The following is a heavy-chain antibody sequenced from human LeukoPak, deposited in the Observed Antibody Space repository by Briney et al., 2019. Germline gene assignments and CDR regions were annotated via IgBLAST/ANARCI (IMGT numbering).Heavy chain of an antibody. V-gene: IGHV3-21*01. CDR1: GFTFSSYS. CDR2: ISGGSGYI. J-gene: IGHJ4*02. CDR3: VGGPIAAAGEDY. D-gene: IGHD6-13*01. Sequence: PGGSLRLSCAASGFTFSSYSMNWVRQAPGKGLEWVSSISGGSGYIYYADSVKGRFTISRDNAKNSLYLQMHSLRAEDTAVYYCVGGPIAAAGEDYWGQGILVTVSS.